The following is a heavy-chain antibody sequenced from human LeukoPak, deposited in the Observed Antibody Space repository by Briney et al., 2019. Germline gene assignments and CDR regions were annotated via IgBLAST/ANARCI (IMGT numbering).Heavy chain of an antibody. CDR1: GFTFSSYS. V-gene: IGHV3-21*01. J-gene: IGHJ2*01. CDR3: ARHKKLYWYFDL. Sequence: GGSLRLSCAASGFTFSSYSMNWVRQAPGKGLEWVSSISSSSYIYYADSVKGRFTISRDNAKNSLYLQMNSLRAEDTAVYYCARHKKLYWYFDLWGRGTLVTVSS. CDR2: ISSSSYI.